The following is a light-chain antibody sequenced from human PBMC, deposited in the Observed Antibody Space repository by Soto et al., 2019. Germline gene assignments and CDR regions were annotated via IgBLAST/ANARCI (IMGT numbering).Light chain of an antibody. CDR1: LSVSSN. J-gene: IGKJ2*01. V-gene: IGKV3-15*01. Sequence: EIVMTQSPANLSVSPGERATLYCRASLSVSSNLAWYQQKPGQGPRLLIYGASTRATSIPARFSGSGSGTEFTLTINSLQSEDFAVYYCEQYNKWPPYTFGQGTKLEIK. CDR2: GAS. CDR3: EQYNKWPPYT.